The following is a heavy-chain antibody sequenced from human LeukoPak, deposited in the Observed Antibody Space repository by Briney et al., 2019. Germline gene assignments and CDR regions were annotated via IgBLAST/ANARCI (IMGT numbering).Heavy chain of an antibody. D-gene: IGHD5-24*01. CDR1: GSSISSYY. V-gene: IGHV4-4*07. J-gene: IGHJ3*02. CDR3: ARGRDGYNGDDAVDI. CDR2: IYTSGST. Sequence: PSETLSLTCTVSGSSISSYYWSWIRQPAGKGLEWIGRIYTSGSTNYNPSLKSRVTMSVDTSKNQFSLKLSSVTAADTAVYYCARGRDGYNGDDAVDIWGQGTMVTVSS.